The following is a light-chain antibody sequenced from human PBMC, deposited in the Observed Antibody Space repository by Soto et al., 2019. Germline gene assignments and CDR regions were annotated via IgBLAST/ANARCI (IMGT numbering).Light chain of an antibody. Sequence: EVVMTQSPATVSVSPGEGITVSCRASQTISNDLAGYQQKPGQAPRLLIYGASTRATGVPARFSGGGSGTEFTRTLSSLQSEDFALYYCQQYNKWPPVTFGGGTKVEIK. CDR2: GAS. CDR1: QTISND. CDR3: QQYNKWPPVT. V-gene: IGKV3-15*01. J-gene: IGKJ4*01.